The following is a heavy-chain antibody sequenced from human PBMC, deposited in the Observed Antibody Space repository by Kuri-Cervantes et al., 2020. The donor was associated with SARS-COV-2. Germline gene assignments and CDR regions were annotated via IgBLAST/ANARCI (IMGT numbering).Heavy chain of an antibody. V-gene: IGHV3-30-3*01. D-gene: IGHD3-22*01. CDR3: ARGKAEVNMIVLVITSGAYYFDY. CDR1: GFTFSSYA. Sequence: GESLKISCAASGFTFSSYAMHWVRQAPGKGLEWVAVISYDGSNKYYADSVKGRFTISRDNSKNTLYLQMNSLRAEDTAVYYCARGKAEVNMIVLVITSGAYYFDYWGQGSLVTVSS. CDR2: ISYDGSNK. J-gene: IGHJ4*02.